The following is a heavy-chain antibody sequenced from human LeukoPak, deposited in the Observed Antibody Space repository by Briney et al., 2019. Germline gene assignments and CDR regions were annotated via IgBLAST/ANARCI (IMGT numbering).Heavy chain of an antibody. CDR1: GGSFSGYY. V-gene: IGHV4-34*01. Sequence: SETLSLTCAVYGGSFSGYYWSWIRQPPGKGLEWIGEINHSGSTNYNPSLKSRVTISVDTSKNQFSLKLSYVTAAETAVYYCASSSGYSWGQGTLVTVSS. D-gene: IGHD3-22*01. J-gene: IGHJ5*02. CDR3: ASSSGYS. CDR2: INHSGST.